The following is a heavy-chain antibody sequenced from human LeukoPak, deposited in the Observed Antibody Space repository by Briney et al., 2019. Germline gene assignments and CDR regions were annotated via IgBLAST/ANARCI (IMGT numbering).Heavy chain of an antibody. V-gene: IGHV5-51*01. CDR3: ARRFGARGESADFDY. D-gene: IGHD3-10*01. J-gene: IGHJ4*02. Sequence: PGESLKISCKASGFSFTNYWIGWVRQPPGKRLEWMGIIYPGDSDTRYSPSLQGHVTISADKSISTAYLQWSSLKASDSAMYYCARRFGARGESADFDYWGQGTLVTVSS. CDR2: IYPGDSDT. CDR1: GFSFTNYW.